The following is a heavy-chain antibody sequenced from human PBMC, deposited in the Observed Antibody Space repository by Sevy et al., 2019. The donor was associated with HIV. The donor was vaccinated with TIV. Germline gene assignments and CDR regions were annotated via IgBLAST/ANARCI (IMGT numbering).Heavy chain of an antibody. Sequence: GGSLRLSCATSGFTFNSYWLTWVRQAPGKGLEWVANINQDGSEKNYVDSVKGRFTISRDNAKKSVFVQMLALRAADTGVYYCASEGNSSGTYYTDYGVDVWGQGTTVTASS. CDR2: INQDGSEK. V-gene: IGHV3-7*01. J-gene: IGHJ6*02. CDR1: GFTFNSYW. D-gene: IGHD3-3*01. CDR3: ASEGNSSGTYYTDYGVDV.